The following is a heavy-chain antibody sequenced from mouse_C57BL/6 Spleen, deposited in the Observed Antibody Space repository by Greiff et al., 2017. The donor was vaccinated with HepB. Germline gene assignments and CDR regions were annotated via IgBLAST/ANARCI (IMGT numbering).Heavy chain of an antibody. CDR3: ARSITTVVAGGAMDY. CDR2: IWTGGGT. CDR1: GFSLTSYA. V-gene: IGHV2-9-1*01. D-gene: IGHD1-1*01. J-gene: IGHJ4*01. Sequence: VKLVESGPGLVAPSQSLSITCTVSGFSLTSYAISWVRQPPGKGLEWLGVIWTGGGTNYNSAPKSRLSISKDNSKSQVFLKMNSLQTDDTARYYCARSITTVVAGGAMDYWGQGTSVTVSS.